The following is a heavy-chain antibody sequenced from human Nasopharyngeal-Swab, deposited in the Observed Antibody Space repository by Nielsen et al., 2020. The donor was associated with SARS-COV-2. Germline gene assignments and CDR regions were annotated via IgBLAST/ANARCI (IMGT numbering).Heavy chain of an antibody. CDR2: ISSSSSYI. D-gene: IGHD2-15*01. CDR1: GFTFSSYS. CDR3: ARDPLGFLYYYYGMDV. V-gene: IGHV3-21*01. Sequence: GESLKISCAASGFTFSSYSMNWVRQAPGKGLEWVSSISSSSSYIYYADSVKGRFTISRDNAKNPLYLQMNSLRAEDTAVYYCARDPLGFLYYYYGMDVWGQGTTVTVSS. J-gene: IGHJ6*02.